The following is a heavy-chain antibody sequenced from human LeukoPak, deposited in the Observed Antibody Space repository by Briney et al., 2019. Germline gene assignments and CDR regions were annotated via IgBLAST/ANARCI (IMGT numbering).Heavy chain of an antibody. CDR3: AKAYYSNYYFDY. Sequence: PGGSLRLSCAAAGFTFSSYGMHWVRQAPGKGLEWVAFIRYDGSNKYYADSVKGRFTISRDNSKNTLYLQMNSLRAEDTAVYYWAKAYYSNYYFDYWGQGTLVTVSS. D-gene: IGHD4-11*01. CDR2: IRYDGSNK. CDR1: GFTFSSYG. J-gene: IGHJ4*02. V-gene: IGHV3-30*02.